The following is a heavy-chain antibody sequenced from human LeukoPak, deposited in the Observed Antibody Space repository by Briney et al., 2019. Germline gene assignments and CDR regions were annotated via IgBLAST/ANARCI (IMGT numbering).Heavy chain of an antibody. V-gene: IGHV1-69*05. Sequence: SVKVSCKASGGTFSSYAISWVRQAPGQGLEWMGGIIPIFGTANYAQKFQGRVTITTDESTSTAYMELSSLRSEDTAVYYCARADRKNRNPYYYYYMGVWGKGTTVTVSS. D-gene: IGHD1-14*01. J-gene: IGHJ6*03. CDR2: IIPIFGTA. CDR3: ARADRKNRNPYYYYYMGV. CDR1: GGTFSSYA.